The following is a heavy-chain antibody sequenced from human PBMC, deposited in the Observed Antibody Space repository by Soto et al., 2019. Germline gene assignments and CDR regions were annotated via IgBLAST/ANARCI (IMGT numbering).Heavy chain of an antibody. CDR2: ISGSGGST. CDR1: GFTFSSYA. V-gene: IGHV3-23*01. D-gene: IGHD3-3*01. Sequence: GGSLRLSCAASGFTFSSYAMSWVRQAPGKGLEWVSAISGSGGSTYYADSVKGRFTISRDNSKNTLYLQMNSLRAEDTAVYYCAKGLYDYDFWSGYYYYYGMDVWGQGTTVTVSS. J-gene: IGHJ6*02. CDR3: AKGLYDYDFWSGYYYYYGMDV.